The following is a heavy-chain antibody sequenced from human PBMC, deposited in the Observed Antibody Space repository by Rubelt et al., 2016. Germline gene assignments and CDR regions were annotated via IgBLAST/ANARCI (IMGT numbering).Heavy chain of an antibody. V-gene: IGHV4-59*01. CDR3: ARAAYSSSWYRVAFDY. Sequence: QVQLQESGPGLVKPSETLSLTCTVSGGSISSYYWSWIRQPPGKGLEWIGYIYYSGSTNYNPSLKSRVTISVDTSKNQFSLKLSSVTAADTAVYYCARAAYSSSWYRVAFDYWGQGTLVTVSS. CDR1: GGSISSYY. D-gene: IGHD6-13*01. CDR2: IYYSGST. J-gene: IGHJ4*02.